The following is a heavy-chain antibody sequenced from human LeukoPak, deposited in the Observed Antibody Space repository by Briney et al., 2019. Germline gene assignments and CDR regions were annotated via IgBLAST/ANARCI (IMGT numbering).Heavy chain of an antibody. V-gene: IGHV4-59*01. CDR2: VYYSGST. CDR1: GGSISSYY. J-gene: IGHJ4*02. CDR3: ARSTGSGYDW. D-gene: IGHD5-12*01. Sequence: SETLSLTCTVSGGSISSYYWSWIRQPPGKGLEWIGYVYYSGSTNYNPSLKSRVTISVDTSKNQFSLKLSSVTAADTAVYYCARSTGSGYDWWGQGTLVTVSS.